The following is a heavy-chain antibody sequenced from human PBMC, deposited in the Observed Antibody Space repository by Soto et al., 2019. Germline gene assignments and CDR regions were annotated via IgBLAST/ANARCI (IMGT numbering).Heavy chain of an antibody. CDR3: ARDLLVFDSSGFHF. Sequence: QVQLQESGPGLVKASQTLSLNCTVSGDPIGSGDFYWTWIHQTPGRGLEWIGNIYHSGTTSYNPSLGSRISISIDTSKNVFSLSLASVTVADTAVYFCARDLLVFDSSGFHFWGRGILVSVAS. CDR2: IYHSGTT. J-gene: IGHJ5*01. V-gene: IGHV4-30-4*01. CDR1: GDPIGSGDFY. D-gene: IGHD3-22*01.